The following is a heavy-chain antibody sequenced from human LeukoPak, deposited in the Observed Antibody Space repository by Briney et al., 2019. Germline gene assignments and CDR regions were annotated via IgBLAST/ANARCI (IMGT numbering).Heavy chain of an antibody. V-gene: IGHV7-4-1*02. CDR3: ARVNRDDYVWGSYRYPDY. CDR2: INTNTGNP. D-gene: IGHD3-16*02. Sequence: ASVKVPCKASGYTFTSYAMNWVRQAPGQGLEWMGWINTNTGNPTYAQGFTGRFVFSLDTSVSTAYLQISSLKAEDTAVYYCARVNRDDYVWGSYRYPDYWGQGTLVTVSS. J-gene: IGHJ4*02. CDR1: GYTFTSYA.